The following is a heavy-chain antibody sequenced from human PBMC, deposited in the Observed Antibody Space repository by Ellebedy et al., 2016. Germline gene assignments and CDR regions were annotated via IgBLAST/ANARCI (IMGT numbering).Heavy chain of an antibody. CDR3: ARERRAVAVAGRFSAFDI. J-gene: IGHJ3*02. CDR1: GFTFSSYA. CDR2: ISYDGSNK. Sequence: GESLKISCAASGFTFSSYAMHWVRQAPGKGLEWVAVISYDGSNKYYADSVKGRFTISRDNSKNTLYLQMNSLRAEDTAVYYCARERRAVAVAGRFSAFDIWGQGTMVTVSS. D-gene: IGHD6-19*01. V-gene: IGHV3-30*04.